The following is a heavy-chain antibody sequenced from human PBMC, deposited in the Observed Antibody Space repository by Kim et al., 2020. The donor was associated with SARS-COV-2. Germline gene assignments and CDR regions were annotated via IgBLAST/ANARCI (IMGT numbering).Heavy chain of an antibody. Sequence: GGSLRLSCAASGFTFSSYAMSWVRQAPGKGLEWVSAISGSGGSTYYADSVKGRFTISRDNSKNTLYLQMNSLRAEDTAVYYCAKDTWTDYYDRPPFDYWGQGTLVTVSS. CDR2: ISGSGGST. D-gene: IGHD3-22*01. CDR1: GFTFSSYA. V-gene: IGHV3-23*01. CDR3: AKDTWTDYYDRPPFDY. J-gene: IGHJ4*02.